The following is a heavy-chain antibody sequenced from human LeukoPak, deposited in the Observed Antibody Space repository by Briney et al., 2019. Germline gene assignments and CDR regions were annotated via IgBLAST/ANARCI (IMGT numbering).Heavy chain of an antibody. J-gene: IGHJ4*02. CDR2: IYYSGST. Sequence: SETLSLTCAVYGGSFSGYYWSWIRQPPGKGLEWIGYIYYSGSTNYNPSLTSRVTISVDTSKNQFSLKLSSVTAADTAVYYCARGELSYDYWGQGTLVTVSS. V-gene: IGHV4-59*01. D-gene: IGHD3-16*02. CDR1: GGSFSGYY. CDR3: ARGELSYDY.